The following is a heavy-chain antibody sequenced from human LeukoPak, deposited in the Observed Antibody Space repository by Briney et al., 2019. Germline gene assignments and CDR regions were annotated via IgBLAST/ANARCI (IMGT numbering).Heavy chain of an antibody. CDR2: VSPTGGTV. CDR3: AKGLGGGDYTPSHY. CDR1: GFTFSLYT. V-gene: IGHV3-23*01. Sequence: PGGSLKLSCTASGFTFSLYTMTWVRHAPGKGLEWVATVSPTGGTVFYADSLRGRFTISRDNSMNTLYLQMTTLEAVDTAIYYCAKGLGGGDYTPSHYWGQGTLVIVSS. J-gene: IGHJ4*02. D-gene: IGHD2-21*01.